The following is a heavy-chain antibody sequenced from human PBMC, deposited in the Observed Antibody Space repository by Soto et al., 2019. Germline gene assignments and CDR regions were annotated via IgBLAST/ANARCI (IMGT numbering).Heavy chain of an antibody. CDR1: GLTVSSNY. J-gene: IGHJ6*02. V-gene: IGHV3-53*01. CDR2: FYSGGST. D-gene: IGHD3-10*01. CDR3: MRPAPRGRHYFYFGMDV. Sequence: EVQLVESGGGLIQPGGSLRLSCAASGLTVSSNYMNWVRQAPGKGLEWVSVFYSGGSTYYADSVKGRFTISRDNSKNTLYLQMNSLRVEDTAVYYCMRPAPRGRHYFYFGMDVWGQGTTVTVSS.